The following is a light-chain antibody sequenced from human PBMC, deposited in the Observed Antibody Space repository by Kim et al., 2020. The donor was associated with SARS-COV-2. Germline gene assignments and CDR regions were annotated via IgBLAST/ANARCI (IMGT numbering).Light chain of an antibody. J-gene: IGKJ4*01. CDR3: QQYDKWPLT. CDR1: QSFGSK. V-gene: IGKV3-15*01. CDR2: GAS. Sequence: EIVMTQSPATLSVSPGERATLSCRASQSFGSKLAWYQQKPGQAPRLLIYGASSRATGIPARFSGSGSGTESTLTISSLQSEDFAVYYCQQYDKWPLTFGGGTKVDIK.